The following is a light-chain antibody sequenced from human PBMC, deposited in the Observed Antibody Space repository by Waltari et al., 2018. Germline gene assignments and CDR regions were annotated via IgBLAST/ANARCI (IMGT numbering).Light chain of an antibody. J-gene: IGKJ4*01. V-gene: IGKV3-15*01. Sequence: EIVMTQSPATLSVSPGDTASISCRASQSVSSNLAWYQQKPGQAPRLLISGAYTRATGIPARFSGSGSGTEFTLTISSLQSEDFATYYCQQANSFPLTFGGGTKVEIK. CDR2: GAY. CDR3: QQANSFPLT. CDR1: QSVSSN.